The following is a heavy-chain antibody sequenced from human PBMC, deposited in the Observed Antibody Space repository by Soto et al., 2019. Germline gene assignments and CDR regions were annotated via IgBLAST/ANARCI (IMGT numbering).Heavy chain of an antibody. V-gene: IGHV4-61*01. CDR1: GGSVSDKTYY. CDR2: VYYSGTT. CDR3: ARTTAVPNTLRSRYFFDY. D-gene: IGHD4-17*01. Sequence: QVQLQESGPGLLKPSETLSLTCSVSGGSVSDKTYYWSWIRQPPGKRLEWIGYVYYSGTTNYNPSLKSRVNISVDLSKNRFSLRLSSVTTADTALYYCARTTAVPNTLRSRYFFDYWGQGTLFTVSS. J-gene: IGHJ4*02.